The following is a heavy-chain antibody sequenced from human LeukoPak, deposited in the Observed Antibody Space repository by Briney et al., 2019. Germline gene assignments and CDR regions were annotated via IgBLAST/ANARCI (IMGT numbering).Heavy chain of an antibody. D-gene: IGHD3-9*01. Sequence: PGGSLRLSCAASGFTFRSYAMTWVRQAPGKGLERVSAISGGSGDTTYYADSVKGRFTISRDNSKNTLNLQMDSPRAEDTAVYYCAKGSDFDWFAFDNWGQGTLVTVSS. J-gene: IGHJ4*02. CDR3: AKGSDFDWFAFDN. CDR2: ISGGSGDTT. V-gene: IGHV3-23*01. CDR1: GFTFRSYA.